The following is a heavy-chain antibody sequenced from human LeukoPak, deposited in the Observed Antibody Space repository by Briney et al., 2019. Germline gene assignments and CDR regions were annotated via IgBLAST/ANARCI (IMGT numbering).Heavy chain of an antibody. CDR2: ISSSSSYI. D-gene: IGHD6-13*01. J-gene: IGHJ4*02. CDR1: EFTSSSYS. Sequence: GGCLRLSSAASEFTSSSYSMNCDRQPPGTGLEWVSSISSSSSYIYYAESVKGRCTISRDNAKKSLYLQMNSLRAEDTAVYYCARGGIAAAGTFDYWGQGTLVTVSS. CDR3: ARGGIAAAGTFDY. V-gene: IGHV3-21*01.